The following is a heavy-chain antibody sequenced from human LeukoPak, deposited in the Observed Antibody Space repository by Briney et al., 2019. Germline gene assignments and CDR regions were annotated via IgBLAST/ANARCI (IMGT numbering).Heavy chain of an antibody. CDR3: ARGYGGNSPYYFDS. D-gene: IGHD4-23*01. Sequence: KTSETLSLTCTVSGGSINSYYWSWIRQPPGKGLEWIGYIYYSGSSNYDSSLKSRVTISVDTSKNHFSLNLRSVTAADTAVYYCARGYGGNSPYYFDSWGQGTLVAVSS. V-gene: IGHV4-59*08. CDR2: IYYSGSS. CDR1: GGSINSYY. J-gene: IGHJ4*02.